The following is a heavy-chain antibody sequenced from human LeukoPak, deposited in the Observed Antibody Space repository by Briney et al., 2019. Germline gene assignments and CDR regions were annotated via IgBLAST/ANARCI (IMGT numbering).Heavy chain of an antibody. CDR1: GGSISSSSYY. J-gene: IGHJ6*03. V-gene: IGHV4-39*07. Sequence: SETLSLTCTVSGGSISSSSYYWGWIRQPPGKGLEWIGSIYYSGSTYYNPSLKSRVTISVDTSKNQFSLKLSSVTAADTAVYYCARGIVVVPAAEEYYYYYYYMDVWGKGTTVTVSS. D-gene: IGHD2-2*01. CDR3: ARGIVVVPAAEEYYYYYYYMDV. CDR2: IYYSGST.